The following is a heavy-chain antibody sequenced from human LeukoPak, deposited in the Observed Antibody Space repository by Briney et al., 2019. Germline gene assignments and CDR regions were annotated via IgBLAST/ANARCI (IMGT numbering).Heavy chain of an antibody. CDR2: ISSGGSTI. D-gene: IGHD3-22*01. CDR1: GFTFSSYA. CDR3: ARMGYDAFDI. V-gene: IGHV3-48*04. J-gene: IGHJ3*02. Sequence: GGSLRLSCAASGFTFSSYAMSWVRQAPGKGLEWVSYISSGGSTIYYADSVKGRFTISRDNAKNSLYLQMNSLRAEDTAVYYCARMGYDAFDIWGQGTMVTVSS.